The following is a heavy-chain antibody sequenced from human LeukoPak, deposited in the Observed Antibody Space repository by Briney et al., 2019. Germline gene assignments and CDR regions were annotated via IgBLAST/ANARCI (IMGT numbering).Heavy chain of an antibody. Sequence: ASVKVSCKASGYTFTSYGISWVRQAPGQGLEWMGWISAYNGNTNYAQNLQGRVTMTTDTSTSTAYMELRSLRSDDTAVYYCARLLDYYDSSGYIDYWGQGTLVTVSS. CDR1: GYTFTSYG. J-gene: IGHJ4*02. CDR3: ARLLDYYDSSGYIDY. D-gene: IGHD3-22*01. CDR2: ISAYNGNT. V-gene: IGHV1-18*01.